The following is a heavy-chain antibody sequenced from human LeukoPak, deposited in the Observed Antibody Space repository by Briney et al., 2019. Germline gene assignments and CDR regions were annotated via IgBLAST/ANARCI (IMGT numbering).Heavy chain of an antibody. CDR3: AKHIHPYYDSSGWCYFDY. Sequence: GGSLRLSCAASGFNFSTYGIHWVRQAPGKGLEWVAFIRYDGSNKYYADSVKGRFTISRDNSKNTLYLQMNSLRAEDTAVYYCAKHIHPYYDSSGWCYFDYWGQGTLVAVSS. V-gene: IGHV3-30*02. J-gene: IGHJ4*02. CDR1: GFNFSTYG. CDR2: IRYDGSNK. D-gene: IGHD3-22*01.